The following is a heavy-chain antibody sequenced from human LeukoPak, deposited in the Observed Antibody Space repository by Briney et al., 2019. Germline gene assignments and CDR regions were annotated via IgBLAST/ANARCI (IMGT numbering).Heavy chain of an antibody. D-gene: IGHD6-19*01. J-gene: IGHJ1*01. CDR2: INWNGGTT. V-gene: IGHV3-20*04. Sequence: PGGSLRLSCVASGLTFDDYGMSWVRQAPGKGLEWVSGINWNGGTTTYADSVKGRFTISRDNSKNTLYLQMNSLRAEDTAVYYCATDPTVAGTSEYFQHWGQGTLVTVSS. CDR3: ATDPTVAGTSEYFQH. CDR1: GLTFDDYG.